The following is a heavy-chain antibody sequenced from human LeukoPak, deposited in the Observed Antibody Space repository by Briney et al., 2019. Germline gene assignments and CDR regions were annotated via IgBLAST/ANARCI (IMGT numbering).Heavy chain of an antibody. J-gene: IGHJ4*02. D-gene: IGHD5-18*01. CDR3: VKEERGYSYGDY. V-gene: IGHV3-23*01. Sequence: GGSLRLSCAASGFTFNNCAMSWVRQPPGKGLEWVSAVTDDGTTTYYADSVKGRFTISRDNSKDTVYLQMNYLTADDTARYYCVKEERGYSYGDYWGQGTLVTVSS. CDR2: VTDDGTTT. CDR1: GFTFNNCA.